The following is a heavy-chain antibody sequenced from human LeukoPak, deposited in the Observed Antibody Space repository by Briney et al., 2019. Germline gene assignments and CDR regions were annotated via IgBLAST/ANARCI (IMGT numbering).Heavy chain of an antibody. Sequence: GGSLRLSCAASGFTFSSYGMHWVRQAPGKGLEWVAVISYDGSNKYYADSVKGRFTISRDNSKNTLYLQMNSLRAEDTAVYYCAKDGRDGYSIDYWGQGTLVTVSS. V-gene: IGHV3-30*18. D-gene: IGHD5-24*01. CDR3: AKDGRDGYSIDY. CDR1: GFTFSSYG. J-gene: IGHJ4*02. CDR2: ISYDGSNK.